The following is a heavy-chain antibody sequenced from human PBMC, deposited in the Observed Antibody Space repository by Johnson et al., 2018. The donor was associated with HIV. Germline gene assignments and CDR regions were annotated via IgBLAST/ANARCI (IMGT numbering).Heavy chain of an antibody. CDR2: INYNGGST. Sequence: VQLVESGGGVVQPGRSLRLSCAASGFTFSSFPIHWVRQAPGKGLEWVSGINYNGGSTGYADSVRDRFSISRDNAKNSLYLQMDSLRAEDTAMYYCARAKDAAYPYDAFDVWGHGTMVIVSA. D-gene: IGHD2-15*01. CDR3: ARAKDAAYPYDAFDV. V-gene: IGHV3-20*04. J-gene: IGHJ3*01. CDR1: GFTFSSFP.